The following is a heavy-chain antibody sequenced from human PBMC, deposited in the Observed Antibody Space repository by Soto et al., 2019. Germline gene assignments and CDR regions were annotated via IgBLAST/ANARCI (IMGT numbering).Heavy chain of an antibody. V-gene: IGHV3-30*18. CDR2: ISYDGSNK. CDR3: AKDRYSSSSALLDY. D-gene: IGHD6-6*01. Sequence: PGGSLRLSCAASGFTFSSYGMHWVRQAPGKGLEWVAVISYDGSNKYYADSVKGRFTISRDNSKNTLYLQMNSLRAEDTAVYYCAKDRYSSSSALLDYRGQGTLVTVSS. CDR1: GFTFSSYG. J-gene: IGHJ4*02.